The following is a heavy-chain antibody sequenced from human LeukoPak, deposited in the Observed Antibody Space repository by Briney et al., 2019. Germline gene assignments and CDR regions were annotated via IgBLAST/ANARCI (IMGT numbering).Heavy chain of an antibody. D-gene: IGHD6-19*01. CDR3: ARPGIAVAEHDAFDI. CDR2: IYYSGST. CDR1: GGSISSSSYY. J-gene: IGHJ3*02. V-gene: IGHV4-39*07. Sequence: SETLSLTCTVSGGSISSSSYYWGWIRQPPGKGLEWIGSIYYSGSTYYNPSLKSRVTISVDTSKNQFSLKLSSVTAADTAVYYCARPGIAVAEHDAFDIWGQGTMVTVSS.